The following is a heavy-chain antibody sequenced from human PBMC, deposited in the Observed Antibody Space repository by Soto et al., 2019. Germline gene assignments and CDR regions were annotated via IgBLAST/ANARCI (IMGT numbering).Heavy chain of an antibody. J-gene: IGHJ5*02. Sequence: SETLSLTCAVYGGSFSGYYWSWIRQPPGKGLEWIGEINHSGSTNYNPSLKSRVTISVDTSKNQFSLKLSSVTAADTAVYYCARGPLRSWFDPWGQGTLVTVSS. CDR3: ARGPLRSWFDP. CDR2: INHSGST. V-gene: IGHV4-34*01. CDR1: GGSFSGYY.